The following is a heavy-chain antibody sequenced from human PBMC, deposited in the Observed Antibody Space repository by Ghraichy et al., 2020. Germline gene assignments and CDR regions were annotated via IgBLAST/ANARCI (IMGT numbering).Heavy chain of an antibody. CDR2: INPNSGAT. CDR1: GYTFSDYY. J-gene: IGHJ4*02. D-gene: IGHD1-26*01. CDR3: SRDVSGSYDY. V-gene: IGHV1-2*02. Sequence: ASVKVSCKASGYTFSDYYIHWVRQAPGQGLEWMGWINPNSGATNYAQNFQGRVTLTRDTSISTAYMELSRLTSDDTALYYCSRDVSGSYDYWGQGTLVTVSS.